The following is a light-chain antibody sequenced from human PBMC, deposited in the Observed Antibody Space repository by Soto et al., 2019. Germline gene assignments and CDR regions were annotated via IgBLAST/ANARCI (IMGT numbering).Light chain of an antibody. J-gene: IGLJ1*01. V-gene: IGLV1-40*01. Sequence: QSVLTQPPSVSGAPGQRVTISCTGSSSNIGAGYGVHWYQQVPGTAPKLLIYGDNNRPSGVPDRFSGSKSGTSASLAITGLQAEDEADYYCQSYDSSLSRRVFGTGTKLTVL. CDR3: QSYDSSLSRRV. CDR1: SSNIGAGYG. CDR2: GDN.